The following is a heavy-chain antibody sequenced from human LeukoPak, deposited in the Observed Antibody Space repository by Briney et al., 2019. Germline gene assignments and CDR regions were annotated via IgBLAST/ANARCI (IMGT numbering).Heavy chain of an antibody. J-gene: IGHJ4*02. CDR2: IKQDGSEK. D-gene: IGHD3-16*01. Sequence: PGGSLRLSCAASGFTFSSYWMSWVRQAPGKGLEWVANIKQDGSEKYYVDSVKGRFRISRDNAKSSLDLEMNSLRAEDTAVYYCARAMSTFGGVRSYFDSWGQGTLVTVSS. CDR3: ARAMSTFGGVRSYFDS. V-gene: IGHV3-7*04. CDR1: GFTFSSYW.